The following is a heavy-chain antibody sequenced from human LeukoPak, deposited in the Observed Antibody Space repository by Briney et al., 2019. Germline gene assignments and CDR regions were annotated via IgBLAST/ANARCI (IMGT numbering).Heavy chain of an antibody. CDR1: GGTFSSYA. CDR2: IIPIFGTA. V-gene: IGHV1-69*13. Sequence: SVKVSCKASGGTFSSYAISWVRQAPGQGLEWMGGIIPIFGTANYAQKFQGRVTITADESTSTAYMELSSLRSEDTAVYYCVRGADLPYYMDVWGKGTTVTVSS. CDR3: VRGADLPYYMDV. J-gene: IGHJ6*03.